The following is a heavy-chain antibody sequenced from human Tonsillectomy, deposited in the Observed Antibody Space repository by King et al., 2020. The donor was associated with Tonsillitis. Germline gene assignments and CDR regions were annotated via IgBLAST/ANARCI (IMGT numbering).Heavy chain of an antibody. D-gene: IGHD3-9*01. Sequence: VQLVQSGAEVKKPGESLRISCKGSVYNFIDHWISWVRQMPGKGLEWMGRIDPSDSYTTYSPPFQGDVTISVDKPIRTAYLRWGRLKASDTAMYFCASLGNYDIFGGGYDAFHTWRRGTRVRVSS. CDR3: ASLGNYDIFGGGYDAFHT. CDR1: VYNFIDHW. J-gene: IGHJ3*02. V-gene: IGHV5-10-1*03. CDR2: IDPSDSYT.